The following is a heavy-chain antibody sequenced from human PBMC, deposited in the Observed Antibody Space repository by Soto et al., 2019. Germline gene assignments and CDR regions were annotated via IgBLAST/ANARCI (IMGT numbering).Heavy chain of an antibody. CDR3: TAGSPFNY. CDR2: IKGKPDGGAT. Sequence: NPGGSLRLSCAASGINFNTAWLTWVRQAPGKGLEWVGRIKGKPDGGATDYAAPVEGRFTISRDDSQNTVFLQMNSLKTDDTAVYYCTAGSPFNYWGPGTLVTVSS. CDR1: GINFNTAW. J-gene: IGHJ4*02. V-gene: IGHV3-15*01.